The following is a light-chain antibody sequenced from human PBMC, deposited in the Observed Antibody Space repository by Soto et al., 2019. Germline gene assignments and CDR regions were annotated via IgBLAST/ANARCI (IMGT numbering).Light chain of an antibody. CDR1: SSNIGSNT. CDR3: AAWDGSLNGYV. Sequence: QSVLTQPPSASGTPGQRVTISCSGSSSNIGSNTVNWHQPLPGTAPKLLIYSNNQRPSGVPDRFSGSKSGTSAPLAISGLQSEDEADYYCAAWDGSLNGYVFGTGTELTVL. V-gene: IGLV1-44*01. CDR2: SNN. J-gene: IGLJ1*01.